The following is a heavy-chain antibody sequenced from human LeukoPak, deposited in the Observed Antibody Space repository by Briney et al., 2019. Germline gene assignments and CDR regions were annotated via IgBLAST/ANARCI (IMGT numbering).Heavy chain of an antibody. CDR1: GFIFSDYY. J-gene: IGHJ4*02. V-gene: IGHV3-7*01. D-gene: IGHD3-10*01. CDR3: ARGGENYYGSGSQDY. CDR2: IKHDGSEK. Sequence: GGSLRLSCAASGFIFSDYYMSWIRQAPGKGLEWVANIKHDGSEKYYVDSVKGRFTISRDNAKNSLYVQMNSLRVEDTAVYYCARGGENYYGSGSQDYWGQGTLVTVSS.